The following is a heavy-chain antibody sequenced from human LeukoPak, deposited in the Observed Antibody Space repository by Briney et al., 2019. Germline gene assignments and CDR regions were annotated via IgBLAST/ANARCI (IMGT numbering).Heavy chain of an antibody. J-gene: IGHJ2*01. CDR2: VSGSGGST. CDR3: AKAGDSSGYYRYWYFDL. Sequence: GVSLRLSCAASGFPFSSYSMTWVRQTPGKGLEGVSAVSGSGGSTYYADSVRGRFTISRENSKNTLYLKMNSLRAEHTAVYYCAKAGDSSGYYRYWYFDLWGRGTLVTVSS. D-gene: IGHD3-22*01. CDR1: GFPFSSYS. V-gene: IGHV3-23*01.